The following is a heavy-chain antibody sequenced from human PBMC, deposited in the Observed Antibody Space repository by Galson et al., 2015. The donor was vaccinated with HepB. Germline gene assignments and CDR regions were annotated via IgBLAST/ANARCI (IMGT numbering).Heavy chain of an antibody. J-gene: IGHJ4*02. V-gene: IGHV3-33*01. CDR3: AREGPMYSSGWYPDYYFDY. D-gene: IGHD6-19*01. CDR2: IWYDGSNK. Sequence: SLRLSCAASGFTFSSYGMHWVRQAPGKGLEWVAVIWYDGSNKYYADSVKGRFTISRDNSKNTLYLQMNSLRAEDTAVYYCAREGPMYSSGWYPDYYFDYWGQGTLVTVSS. CDR1: GFTFSSYG.